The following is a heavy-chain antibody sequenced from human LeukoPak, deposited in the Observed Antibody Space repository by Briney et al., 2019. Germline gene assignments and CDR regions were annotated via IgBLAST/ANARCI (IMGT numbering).Heavy chain of an antibody. CDR1: GYTFSNYA. Sequence: APVKVSCKASGYTFSNYALTWVRQAPGQGLVWMGRISTYTGNSKYAQKFQDRVTMTTDTSTSTAYMELSNLSSDDTAVYYCARTMTTMTTHGELDFWGQGTLVTVSS. J-gene: IGHJ4*02. V-gene: IGHV1-18*01. CDR2: ISTYTGNS. CDR3: ARTMTTMTTHGELDF. D-gene: IGHD4-17*01.